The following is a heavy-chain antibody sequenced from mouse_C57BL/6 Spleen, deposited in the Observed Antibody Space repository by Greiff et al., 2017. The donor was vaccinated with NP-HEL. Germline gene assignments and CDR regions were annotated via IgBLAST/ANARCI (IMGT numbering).Heavy chain of an antibody. D-gene: IGHD2-3*01. CDR1: GYTFTSYW. CDR3: ARVGYDGYPYYFDY. V-gene: IGHV1-53*01. Sequence: QVQLQRPGTELVKPGASVKLSCKASGYTFTSYWMHWVKQRPGQGLEWIGNINPSNGGTNYNEKFKSKATLTVDKSSSTAYMQLSSLTSEDSAVYYCARVGYDGYPYYFDYWGQGTTLTVSS. J-gene: IGHJ2*01. CDR2: INPSNGGT.